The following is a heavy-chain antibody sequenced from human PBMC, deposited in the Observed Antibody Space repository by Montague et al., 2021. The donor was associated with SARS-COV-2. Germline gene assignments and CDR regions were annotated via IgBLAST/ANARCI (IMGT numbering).Heavy chain of an antibody. CDR3: ARVTRGYYYGLGVSGQCDY. J-gene: IGHJ4*02. CDR2: IYYRESA. V-gene: IGHV4-59*01. D-gene: IGHD3-10*01. Sequence: SETRSLTCTVLGGSNTGSYRSSIRQTPGNGLDWFAYIYYRESANYNPSLKSRVTISVDTSKHQFSLKLNSVTAADTAVYYCARVTRGYYYGLGVSGQCDYWGQGTLVTVAS. CDR1: GGSNTGSY.